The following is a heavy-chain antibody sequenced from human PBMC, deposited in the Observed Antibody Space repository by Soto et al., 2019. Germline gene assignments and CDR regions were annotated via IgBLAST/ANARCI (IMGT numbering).Heavy chain of an antibody. J-gene: IGHJ3*02. CDR1: GGSFSGYY. D-gene: IGHD4-17*01. CDR2: INHSGST. V-gene: IGHV4-34*01. CDR3: ARGDTVRAPRKGAFDI. Sequence: PSETLSLTCAVYGGSFSGYYWSWIRQPPGKGLEWIGEINHSGSTNYNPSLKSRVTISVDTSKNQFSLKLSSVTAADTAVYYCARGDTVRAPRKGAFDIWGQGPMVTVSS.